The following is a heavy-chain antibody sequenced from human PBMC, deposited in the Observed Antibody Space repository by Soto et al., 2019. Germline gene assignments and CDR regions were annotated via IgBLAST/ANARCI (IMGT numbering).Heavy chain of an antibody. CDR1: GYTFTSYG. V-gene: IGHV1-18*01. Sequence: ASVKVSCKASGYTFTSYGISWVRQAPGQGLEWMGWISAYNGNTNYAQKLQGRVTMTTDTSTSTAYMELRSLRSDDTAVYYCARDRGAARRAGIAAAGGYGYWGQGTLVTVSS. J-gene: IGHJ4*02. CDR3: ARDRGAARRAGIAAAGGYGY. D-gene: IGHD6-13*01. CDR2: ISAYNGNT.